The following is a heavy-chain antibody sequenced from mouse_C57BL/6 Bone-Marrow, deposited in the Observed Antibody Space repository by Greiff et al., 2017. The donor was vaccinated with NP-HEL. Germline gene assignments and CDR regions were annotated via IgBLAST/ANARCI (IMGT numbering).Heavy chain of an antibody. Sequence: EVKLMESEGGLVQPGSSMKLSCTASGFTFSDYYMAWVRQVPEKGLEWVANINYDGSSTYYLDSLKSRFIISRDNAKNILYLQMSSLKSEDTATYYCARESNSFYYAMDYWGQGTSVTVSS. CDR1: GFTFSDYY. CDR3: ARESNSFYYAMDY. J-gene: IGHJ4*01. CDR2: INYDGSST. V-gene: IGHV5-16*01. D-gene: IGHD2-5*01.